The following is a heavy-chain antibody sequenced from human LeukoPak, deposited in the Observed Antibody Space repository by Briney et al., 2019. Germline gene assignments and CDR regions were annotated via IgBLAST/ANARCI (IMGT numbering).Heavy chain of an antibody. CDR1: GYTFTSNY. V-gene: IGHV1-46*01. D-gene: IGHD5-18*01. CDR2: INPSGDST. J-gene: IGHJ4*02. Sequence: GASVKVSCKASGYTFTSNYMHWVRQAPGQGLEWIGIINPSGDSTIYAQKFQGRVTMTKDTPTSTLYMDLSSLRSDDTAVYYCARQGAAMVLGPATDWGQGTLVTVSS. CDR3: ARQGAAMVLGPATD.